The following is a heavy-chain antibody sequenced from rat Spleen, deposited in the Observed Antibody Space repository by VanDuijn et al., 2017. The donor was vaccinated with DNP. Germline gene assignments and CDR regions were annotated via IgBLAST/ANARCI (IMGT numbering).Heavy chain of an antibody. CDR2: ITNTGGST. CDR3: VSRPPPTRGPFDY. Sequence: EVQLVESGGGLVQPGRSLKLSCVASGFTFNNYWMTWIRQAPGKGLEWIASITNTGGSTYYLDSVKGRFTISRDNAKNTLYLQMDSLRSEDTATYYCVSRPPPTRGPFDYWGQGVMVTVSS. J-gene: IGHJ2*01. V-gene: IGHV5-31*01. CDR1: GFTFNNYW. D-gene: IGHD1-4*01.